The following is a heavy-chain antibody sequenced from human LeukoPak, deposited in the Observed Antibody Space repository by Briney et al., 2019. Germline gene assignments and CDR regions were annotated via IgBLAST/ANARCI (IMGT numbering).Heavy chain of an antibody. CDR3: ATKAREAPE. Sequence: GGSLRLSCATSGFSYSDNYMSWIRQAPGKGLQWLSYISGDGYDINYADSVKGRFTVARDNAKNALYLQMNSLGVEDTAIYYCATKAREAPEWGQGTLVTVSS. V-gene: IGHV3-11*01. CDR2: ISGDGYDI. D-gene: IGHD1/OR15-1a*01. J-gene: IGHJ4*02. CDR1: GFSYSDNY.